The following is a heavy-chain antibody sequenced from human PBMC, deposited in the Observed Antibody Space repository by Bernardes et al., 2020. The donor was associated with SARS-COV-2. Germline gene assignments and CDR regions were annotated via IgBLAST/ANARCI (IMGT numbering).Heavy chain of an antibody. CDR1: GFTFSSYW. Sequence: GGSLRLSCAASGFTFSSYWMSWVRQAPGKGLEWVANIKQDGSEKYYVDSVKGRFTISRDNAKNSLCLQMNSLRAEDTAVYYCARGGYSSRWLLVYYYYYGMDVLGQWTTVTVSS. D-gene: IGHD6-19*01. V-gene: IGHV3-7*01. CDR3: ARGGYSSRWLLVYYYYYGMDV. J-gene: IGHJ6*02. CDR2: IKQDGSEK.